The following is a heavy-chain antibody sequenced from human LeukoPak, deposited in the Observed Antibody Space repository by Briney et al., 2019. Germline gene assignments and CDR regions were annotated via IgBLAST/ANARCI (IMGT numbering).Heavy chain of an antibody. V-gene: IGHV3-21*01. J-gene: IGHJ4*02. D-gene: IGHD3-22*01. Sequence: GGSLRLSCVVSGFTFSDYWMHWIRQAPGKGLEWVSSFGTRSTSIYHAGSVKGRFAISRDNAKNSLYLQMNSLRAEDTALYYCAREVSEGFDFWGQGTLVTVSS. CDR1: GFTFSDYW. CDR2: FGTRSTSI. CDR3: AREVSEGFDF.